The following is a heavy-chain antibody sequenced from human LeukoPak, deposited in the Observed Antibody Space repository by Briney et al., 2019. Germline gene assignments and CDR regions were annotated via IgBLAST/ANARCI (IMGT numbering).Heavy chain of an antibody. V-gene: IGHV3-48*01. J-gene: IGHJ2*01. Sequence: GGSLRLSCAASGFTFSSWVRQAPGKGLEWVSYISTSSRTIYYADSVKGRFTISRDSAKNSLYLQMNSLRAEDTAVYYCARPSSLPRPWHFDLWGRGTLVTVSS. CDR2: ISTSSRTI. D-gene: IGHD6-6*01. CDR3: ARPSSLPRPWHFDL. CDR1: GFTFSS.